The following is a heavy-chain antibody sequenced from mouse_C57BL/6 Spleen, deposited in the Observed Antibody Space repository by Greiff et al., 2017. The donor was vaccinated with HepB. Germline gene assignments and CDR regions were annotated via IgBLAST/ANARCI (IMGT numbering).Heavy chain of an antibody. CDR1: GYTFTSYW. CDR3: ARSRWGTGTYAMDY. V-gene: IGHV1-72*01. J-gene: IGHJ4*01. Sequence: QVHVKQPGAELVKPGASVKLSCKASGYTFTSYWMHWVKQRPGRGLEWIGRIDPNSGDTKYNEKFKSKATLTVDKPSSTAYMQLSSLTSEDSAVYYCARSRWGTGTYAMDYWGQGPSVTVSS. CDR2: IDPNSGDT. D-gene: IGHD4-1*01.